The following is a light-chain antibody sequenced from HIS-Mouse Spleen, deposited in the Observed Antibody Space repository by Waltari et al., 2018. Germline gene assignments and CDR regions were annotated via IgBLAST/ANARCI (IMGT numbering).Light chain of an antibody. CDR1: SGHSNYK. CDR3: GADHGSGSNFSWV. J-gene: IGLJ3*02. V-gene: IGLV9-49*01. CDR2: VGTGGIVG. Sequence: QPVLTQPPSASASLGASVTLTCTLSSGHSNYKVDWYQQRPGKGPRFVMRVGTGGIVGAKGDGFPEHFSVLGSGLNRYLTIKNIQEEDESDYHCGADHGSGSNFSWVFGGGTKLTVL.